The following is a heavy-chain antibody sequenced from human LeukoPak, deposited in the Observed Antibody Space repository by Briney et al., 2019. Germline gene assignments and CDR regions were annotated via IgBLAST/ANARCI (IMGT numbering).Heavy chain of an antibody. CDR3: ARENYYDSSGLDY. CDR1: GDSISSGDYY. V-gene: IGHV4-30-4*01. Sequence: SQTLSLTCTVSGDSISSGDYYWSWIRQPPGKGLEWIGYIHYSGSTYYNPSLQSRLSIPIDTSKNQFSLKLRSVTAADTAVYYCARENYYDSSGLDYWGQGTLVTVSS. J-gene: IGHJ4*02. CDR2: IHYSGST. D-gene: IGHD3-22*01.